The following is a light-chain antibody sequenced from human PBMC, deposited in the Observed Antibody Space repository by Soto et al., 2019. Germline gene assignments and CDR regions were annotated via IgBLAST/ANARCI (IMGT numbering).Light chain of an antibody. CDR3: CSYAGSYTYV. CDR1: SSDVGGYNY. CDR2: DVS. J-gene: IGLJ1*01. V-gene: IGLV2-11*01. Sequence: QSVLTQPASVSGSPGQSVTISCTGTSSDVGGYNYVSWYQHHPGKAPKVMIYDVSKRPSGVPDRFSGSKSGNTASLTISGLQAEDEADYYCCSYAGSYTYVFGTGTKVTVL.